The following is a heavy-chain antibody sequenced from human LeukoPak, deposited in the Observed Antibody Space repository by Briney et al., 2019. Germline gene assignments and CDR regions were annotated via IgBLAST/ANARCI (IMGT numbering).Heavy chain of an antibody. V-gene: IGHV4-34*01. J-gene: IGHJ4*02. CDR2: INHSGST. CDR3: ARGRIFMVRGVIKNYFDY. Sequence: SETLTLTCGVYGGSFSDYYWSWIRQPPGKGLEWIGEINHSGSTNYNPSLKSRVTISVDTSKNQFSLKLSSVTAADTAVYYCARGRIFMVRGVIKNYFDYWGQGTLVTVSS. CDR1: GGSFSDYY. D-gene: IGHD3-10*01.